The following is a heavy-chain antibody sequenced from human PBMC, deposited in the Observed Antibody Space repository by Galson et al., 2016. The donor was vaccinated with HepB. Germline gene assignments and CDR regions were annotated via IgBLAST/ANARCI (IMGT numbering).Heavy chain of an antibody. CDR1: GGSINKYDW. V-gene: IGHV4-4*02. CDR2: IYESGTT. Sequence: SETLSLTCAVSGGSINKYDWWSWVRQPPGKGLEWIGEIYESGTTNYNVSLRSRVTISVDKSRNQFSLKMNSVTAADTAVSYCARLITRYCSASTCSDHDINWFDPWGQETLVTVSS. CDR3: ARLITRYCSASTCSDHDINWFDP. J-gene: IGHJ5*02. D-gene: IGHD2-15*01.